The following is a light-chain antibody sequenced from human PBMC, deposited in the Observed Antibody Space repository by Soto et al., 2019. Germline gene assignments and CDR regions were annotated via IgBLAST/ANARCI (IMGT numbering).Light chain of an antibody. V-gene: IGKV3-20*01. Sequence: EIVLTQSPGTLSLSPGEGATLSCRASENVYSNSLSWYQQKPGQPPRLLIDGAATRDSAVPDRFSGSGSGADFTLTITGLEPEDFAVYYCQQYCTSPLTFGPGTRVD. J-gene: IGKJ3*01. CDR1: ENVYSNS. CDR2: GAA. CDR3: QQYCTSPLT.